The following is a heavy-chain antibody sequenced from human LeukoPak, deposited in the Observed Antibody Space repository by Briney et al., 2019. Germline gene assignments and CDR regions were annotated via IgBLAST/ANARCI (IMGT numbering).Heavy chain of an antibody. Sequence: GGSLRLSCAASGFTVSSNYMSWVRQAPGKGLEWVSVIYSGGSTYYADSVKGRFTISRDNSKNTLYLQMNSLRAEDTAVYYCASTRPDYYYGSGSYFLWGQGTLVTVSS. D-gene: IGHD3-10*01. CDR3: ASTRPDYYYGSGSYFL. CDR1: GFTVSSNY. V-gene: IGHV3-53*01. CDR2: IYSGGST. J-gene: IGHJ4*02.